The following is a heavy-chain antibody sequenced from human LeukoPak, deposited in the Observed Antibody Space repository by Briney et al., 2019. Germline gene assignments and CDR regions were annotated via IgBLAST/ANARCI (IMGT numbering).Heavy chain of an antibody. CDR1: GDSVSGNSTA. Sequence: SQTLSLTCAISGDSVSGNSTAYNWIRQSPSRGLEWLGRTYYRSKWYNDYAVSVKSRIIINPDTSKNQLSLQLKSVTPEDTAVYYCARGGQGDGYSADEAFDFWGQGTMVTVSS. V-gene: IGHV6-1*01. CDR2: TYYRSKWYN. CDR3: ARGGQGDGYSADEAFDF. J-gene: IGHJ3*01. D-gene: IGHD5-24*01.